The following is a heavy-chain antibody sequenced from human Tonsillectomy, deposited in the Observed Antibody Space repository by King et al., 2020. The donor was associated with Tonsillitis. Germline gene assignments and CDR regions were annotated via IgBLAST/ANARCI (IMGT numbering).Heavy chain of an antibody. J-gene: IGHJ6*02. CDR3: ARDRLWFGESATYYYYGMDV. V-gene: IGHV4-59*01. CDR1: GGSISTYY. CDR2: IYYSGST. Sequence: VQLQESGPGLVKPSETLSLTCTVSGGSISTYYWSWIRQPPGKGLEGMGYIYYSGSTNYNPSLKSRVTISVDTSKNQFSLKLSSVTAADTAVYYCARDRLWFGESATYYYYGMDVWGQGTTVTVSS. D-gene: IGHD3-10*01.